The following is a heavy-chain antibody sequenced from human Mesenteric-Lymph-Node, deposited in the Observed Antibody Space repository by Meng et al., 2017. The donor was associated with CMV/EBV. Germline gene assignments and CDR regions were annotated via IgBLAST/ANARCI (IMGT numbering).Heavy chain of an antibody. CDR3: ARGQQLVLLNDAFDI. Sequence: GESLKISCAASGFTFSDYYMNWVRQAPGKGLEWVSSISSSSTIYYADSVKGRFTISRDNAKNSLYLQMNSLRAEDTAVYYCARGQQLVLLNDAFDIWGQGTMVTVSS. CDR2: ISSSSTI. J-gene: IGHJ3*02. CDR1: GFTFSDYY. V-gene: IGHV3-69-1*01. D-gene: IGHD6-13*01.